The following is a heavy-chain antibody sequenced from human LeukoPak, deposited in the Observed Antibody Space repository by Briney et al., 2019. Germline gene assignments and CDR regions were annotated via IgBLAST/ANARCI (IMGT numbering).Heavy chain of an antibody. J-gene: IGHJ4*02. CDR1: GYTFTSYY. D-gene: IGHD3-10*01. V-gene: IGHV1-46*01. CDR2: INPSGGST. CDR3: ARDWTRLWFVEEAFDY. Sequence: ASVKVSCKASGYTFTSYYMHWVRQAPGQGLEWMGIINPSGGSTSYAQKFQGRVTMTRDTSTGTVYMELSSLRSEDTAVYYCARDWTRLWFVEEAFDYWGQGTLVTVSS.